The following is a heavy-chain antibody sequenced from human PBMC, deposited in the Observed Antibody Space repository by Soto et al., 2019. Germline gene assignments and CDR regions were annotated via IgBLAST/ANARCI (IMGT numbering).Heavy chain of an antibody. CDR3: ARVKTARAYEPDTAMVSRRVSGYRYYYGMDV. D-gene: IGHD5-18*01. CDR1: GGSISSSNW. Sequence: KSSETLSLTCAVSGGSISSSNWWSWVRQPPGKGLEWIGEIYHSGSTNYNPSLKSRVTISVDKSKNQFSLKLSSVTAADTAVYYCARVKTARAYEPDTAMVSRRVSGYRYYYGMDVWGQGTTVTVSS. CDR2: IYHSGST. V-gene: IGHV4-4*02. J-gene: IGHJ6*02.